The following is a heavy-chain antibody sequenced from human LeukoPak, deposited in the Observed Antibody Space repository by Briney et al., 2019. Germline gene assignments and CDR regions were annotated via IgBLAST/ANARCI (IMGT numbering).Heavy chain of an antibody. Sequence: WASVKVSCKASGYTFTGYYMHWVRQAPGQGLEWMGWINPNSGGTNYAQKFQGRVAMTGDTSISTAYMELSRLRSDDTAVYYCAREIYYDSSGDTEDYWGQGTLVTVSS. CDR1: GYTFTGYY. V-gene: IGHV1-2*02. D-gene: IGHD3-22*01. CDR2: INPNSGGT. J-gene: IGHJ4*02. CDR3: AREIYYDSSGDTEDY.